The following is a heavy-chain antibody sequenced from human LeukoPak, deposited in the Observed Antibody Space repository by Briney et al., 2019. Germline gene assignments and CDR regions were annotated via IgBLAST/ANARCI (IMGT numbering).Heavy chain of an antibody. V-gene: IGHV3-21*01. CDR3: ARMVGLWFGELPHPHDAFDI. J-gene: IGHJ3*02. CDR1: GFTFSSYS. Sequence: GGSLRLSCAASGFTFSSYSMNWVRQAPGKGLEWVSSISSSSSYIYYADSVKGRFTISRDNAKNSLYLQMNSLRAEDTAVYYCARMVGLWFGELPHPHDAFDIWGQGTMVTVSS. CDR2: ISSSSSYI. D-gene: IGHD3-10*01.